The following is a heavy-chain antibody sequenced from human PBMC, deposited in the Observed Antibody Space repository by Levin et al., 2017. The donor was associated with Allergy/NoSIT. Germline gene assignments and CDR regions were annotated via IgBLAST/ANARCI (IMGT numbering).Heavy chain of an antibody. D-gene: IGHD4-17*01. V-gene: IGHV4-34*01. CDR2: INHRGYT. Sequence: SQTLSLTCAVYGGSFGGYYWSWLRQPPGKGLEWIGEINHRGYTAYNPSLKSRATISVDTSRNQFSVKLNSVTAADTAVYYCAVFSLRYGTFDIWGQGTMVTVSS. J-gene: IGHJ3*02. CDR1: GGSFGGYY. CDR3: AVFSLRYGTFDI.